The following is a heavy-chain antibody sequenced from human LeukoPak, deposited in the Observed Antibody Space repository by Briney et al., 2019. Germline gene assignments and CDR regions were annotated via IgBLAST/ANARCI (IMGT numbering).Heavy chain of an antibody. V-gene: IGHV4-61*09. Sequence: SQTLSLTCTVSGGSVSSGRYYWSWIRQPAGKGLEWIGHIYTTGSSNYNPSLESRVIMSVDTSKNQFSLKLNSMTAADTAVYYCARVDRRSTSCTTNWFDPWGQGTLVTVSS. D-gene: IGHD2-2*01. CDR3: ARVDRRSTSCTTNWFDP. J-gene: IGHJ5*02. CDR2: IYTTGSS. CDR1: GGSVSSGRYY.